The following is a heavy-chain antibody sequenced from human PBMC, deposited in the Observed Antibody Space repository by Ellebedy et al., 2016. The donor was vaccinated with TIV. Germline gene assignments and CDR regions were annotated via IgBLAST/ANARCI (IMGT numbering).Heavy chain of an antibody. Sequence: PGGSLRLSCLASGFSFKTDAMNWVRQPPGQGLEWVASIRSGGVYVWYGDSVKGRFTISRDSSKNTLYLQMNSLRVEDTAIYFCAKDSGRSGWISDYWGQGTLVTVSS. CDR2: IRSGGVYV. CDR3: AKDSGRSGWISDY. J-gene: IGHJ4*02. D-gene: IGHD3-10*01. CDR1: GFSFKTDA. V-gene: IGHV3-21*04.